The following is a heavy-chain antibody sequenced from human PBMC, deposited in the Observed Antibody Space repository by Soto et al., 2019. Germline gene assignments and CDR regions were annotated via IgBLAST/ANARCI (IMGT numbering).Heavy chain of an antibody. V-gene: IGHV1-3*01. CDR3: ARDRYPYYDILTGYNVDY. CDR1: GYTFTSYA. D-gene: IGHD3-9*01. Sequence: GASVKVSCKASGYTFTSYAMHWVRQAPGQRLEWMGWINAGNGNTKYSQKFQGRVTITRDTSASTAYMELSSLRSEDTAVYYCARDRYPYYDILTGYNVDYWGQGTLVTVSS. J-gene: IGHJ4*02. CDR2: INAGNGNT.